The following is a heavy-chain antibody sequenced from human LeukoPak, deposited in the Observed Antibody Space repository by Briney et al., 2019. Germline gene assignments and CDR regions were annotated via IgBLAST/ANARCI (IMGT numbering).Heavy chain of an antibody. Sequence: SETLSLTCAVYGGSFSGYYWSWIRQPPGKGLEWIGEINHSGSTNYNPSLKSRVTISVDTSKNQFSLKLSSVTAADTAVYYCARGRSSSWPPYWYFDLWGRGTLVTVSS. CDR1: GGSFSGYY. V-gene: IGHV4-34*01. D-gene: IGHD6-13*01. J-gene: IGHJ2*01. CDR2: INHSGST. CDR3: ARGRSSSWPPYWYFDL.